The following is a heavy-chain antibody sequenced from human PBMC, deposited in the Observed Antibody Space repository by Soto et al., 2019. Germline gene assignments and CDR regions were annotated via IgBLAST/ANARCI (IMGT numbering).Heavy chain of an antibody. CDR3: ARDLGTEIVATVAGY. J-gene: IGHJ4*02. D-gene: IGHD5-12*01. CDR2: INGASGDT. V-gene: IGHV1-3*01. CDR1: GYTFTSYL. Sequence: ASVKVSCKASGYTFTSYLMHWLRQAPGQRLEWMGWINGASGDTKYSQKFQGRVTITRYTSASTAHMEVSSLTSEDTAVYYCARDLGTEIVATVAGYWGQGTLVTVSS.